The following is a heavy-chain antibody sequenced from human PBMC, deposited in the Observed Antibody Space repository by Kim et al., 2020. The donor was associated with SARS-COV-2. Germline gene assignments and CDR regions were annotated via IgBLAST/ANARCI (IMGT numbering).Heavy chain of an antibody. V-gene: IGHV3-53*01. D-gene: IGHD1-26*01. Sequence: GGSLRLSCAASGVTVSSTYMSWVRQAPGKGLEWVSAISSDGTTRYGDSVKGRVTISRDNSKNTWHLQMNNLRVGDTALYYCASGIDLDDSPDYWGQGTLVTVSS. CDR3: ASGIDLDDSPDY. CDR1: GVTVSSTY. CDR2: ISSDGTT. J-gene: IGHJ4*02.